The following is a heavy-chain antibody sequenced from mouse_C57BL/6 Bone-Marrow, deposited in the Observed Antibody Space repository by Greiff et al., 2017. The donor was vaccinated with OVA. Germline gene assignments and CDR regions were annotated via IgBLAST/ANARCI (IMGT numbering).Heavy chain of an antibody. V-gene: IGHV1-81*01. CDR1: GYTFTSYG. CDR3: ARGDVWYFDV. CDR2: IYPRSGNT. D-gene: IGHD3-3*01. Sequence: QVQLKESGAELARPGASVKLSCQASGYTFTSYGISWVKQRTGQGLEWIGEIYPRSGNTYYNEKFKGKATLTADKSSSTAYMELRSLTSEDSAVYFCARGDVWYFDVWGTGTTVTVSS. J-gene: IGHJ1*03.